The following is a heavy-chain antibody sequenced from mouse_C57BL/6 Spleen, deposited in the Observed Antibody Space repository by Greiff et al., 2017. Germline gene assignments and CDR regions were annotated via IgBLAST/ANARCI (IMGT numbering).Heavy chain of an antibody. J-gene: IGHJ4*01. V-gene: IGHV1-82*01. Sequence: VQLQQSGPELVKPGASVKISCKASGYAFSSSWMNWVKQRPGKGLEWIGRIYPGDGDTNYNGKFKGKATLTADKSSSTAYMQLSSLTSEDSAVYFCARELGRPMDYWGQGTSVTVSS. CDR2: IYPGDGDT. CDR3: ARELGRPMDY. CDR1: GYAFSSSW.